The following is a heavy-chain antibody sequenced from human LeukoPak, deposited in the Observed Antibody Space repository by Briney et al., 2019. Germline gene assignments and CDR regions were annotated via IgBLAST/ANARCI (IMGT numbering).Heavy chain of an antibody. Sequence: LGESLKISCKGSGYSFTSYWIGWVRQLPGKGLEWMGIIYPGDSDTRYSPSFQGQVTISADKSISTAYLQWSSLKASDTAMYYCARQRGSRYDFWSGTFDYWGQGTLVTVSS. CDR1: GYSFTSYW. D-gene: IGHD3-3*01. CDR2: IYPGDSDT. CDR3: ARQRGSRYDFWSGTFDY. V-gene: IGHV5-51*01. J-gene: IGHJ4*02.